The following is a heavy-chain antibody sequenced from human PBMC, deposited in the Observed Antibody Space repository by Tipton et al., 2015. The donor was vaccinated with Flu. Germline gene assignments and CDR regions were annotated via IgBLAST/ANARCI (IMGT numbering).Heavy chain of an antibody. CDR3: ARDFHPTSNWFDP. Sequence: TLSLTCTVSGGPINSTTYYWGWVRQPPGKGLEWIATVFHSGLTYYNPSLKSRVSISIDTSKNQFSLRMNSVTAADSAVYYCARDFHPTSNWFDPWGQGTLVTVSS. CDR1: GGPINSTTYY. V-gene: IGHV4-39*07. CDR2: VFHSGLT. J-gene: IGHJ5*02.